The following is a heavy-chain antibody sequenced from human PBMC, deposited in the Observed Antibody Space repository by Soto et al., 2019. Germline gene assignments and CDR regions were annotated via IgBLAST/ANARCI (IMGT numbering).Heavy chain of an antibody. CDR2: IYPGDSDT. CDR1: GYSFTSYW. D-gene: IGHD3-10*01. J-gene: IGHJ5*02. CDR3: ARRSRYGSGSWAWFDP. V-gene: IGHV5-51*03. Sequence: EVQLVQSGAEVKKPGESLKISCKGSGYSFTSYWIGWVRQMPGKGLEWMGIIYPGDSDTRYSPSFQGQVTISADKSISTAYLQWSSLKASHTAMYYCARRSRYGSGSWAWFDPWGQGTLVTVSS.